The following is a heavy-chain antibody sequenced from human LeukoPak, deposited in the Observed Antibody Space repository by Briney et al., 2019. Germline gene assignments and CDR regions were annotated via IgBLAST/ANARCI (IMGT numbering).Heavy chain of an antibody. V-gene: IGHV1-18*01. Sequence: ASVKVSCKASGYTFTNYGITWVRQAPEQGLEWMGWISPYNGNTKAAQKFQGRVTLTTDTSTSTVYMELRNLRSDDTALYYCATEGGWSPTDYGDNVYWGQGTLVTVSS. CDR2: ISPYNGNT. J-gene: IGHJ4*02. CDR3: ATEGGWSPTDYGDNVY. CDR1: GYTFTNYG. D-gene: IGHD4-17*01.